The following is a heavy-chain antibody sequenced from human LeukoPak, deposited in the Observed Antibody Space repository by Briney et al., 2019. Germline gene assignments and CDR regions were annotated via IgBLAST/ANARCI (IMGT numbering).Heavy chain of an antibody. D-gene: IGHD3-3*01. CDR1: GYTFTSYG. J-gene: IGHJ4*02. Sequence: ASVKVSCKASGYTFTSYGISWVRQAPGQGLEWMGWISAYNGNTNYAQKLQGRVTMTTDTSTSTAYMELRSLRSDDTAVYYCARLGPPNQFYDFWSGPDFDYWGQGTLVTVSS. CDR2: ISAYNGNT. V-gene: IGHV1-18*01. CDR3: ARLGPPNQFYDFWSGPDFDY.